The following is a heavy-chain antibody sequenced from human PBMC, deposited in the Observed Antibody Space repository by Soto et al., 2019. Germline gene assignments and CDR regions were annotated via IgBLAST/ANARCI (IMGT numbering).Heavy chain of an antibody. CDR2: IYYSGSI. CDR1: GGSISSSSYY. Sequence: PSETLSLTCTVSGGSISSSSYYWGWIRQPPGKGLEWIGSIYYSGSIYYNPSLKSRVTISVDTSKNQFSLKLSSVTAADTAVYYCARLLPDDSSGYSRYYYFDYWGQGTLVTAPQ. CDR3: ARLLPDDSSGYSRYYYFDY. J-gene: IGHJ4*02. D-gene: IGHD3-22*01. V-gene: IGHV4-39*01.